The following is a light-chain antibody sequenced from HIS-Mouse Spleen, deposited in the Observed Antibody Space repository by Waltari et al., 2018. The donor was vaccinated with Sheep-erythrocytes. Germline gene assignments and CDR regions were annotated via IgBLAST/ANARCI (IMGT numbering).Light chain of an antibody. CDR3: QSADSSGTYV. Sequence: SYELTQPPSVSVSPGQTARITCSGDALPKQYAYWYQQKPGQAPVLVIYNDSERPSGIPERCSGASSGTTVTLTISGVQAEDEADYYCQSADSSGTYVFGTGTKVTVL. CDR1: ALPKQY. V-gene: IGLV3-25*03. J-gene: IGLJ1*01. CDR2: NDS.